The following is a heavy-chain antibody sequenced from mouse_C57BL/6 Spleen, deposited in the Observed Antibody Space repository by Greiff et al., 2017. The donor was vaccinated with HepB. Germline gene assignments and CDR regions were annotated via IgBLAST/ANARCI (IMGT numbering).Heavy chain of an antibody. J-gene: IGHJ4*01. Sequence: VQLQQSGAELVRPGTSVKVSCKASGYAFTNYLIEWVKQRPGQGLEWIGVINPGSGGTNYNEKFKGKATLTADKSSSTAYMQLRSLTSEDSAVYFCAGGSMVDYWGQGTSVTVSS. CDR2: INPGSGGT. CDR1: GYAFTNYL. CDR3: AGGSMVDY. D-gene: IGHD1-1*01. V-gene: IGHV1-54*01.